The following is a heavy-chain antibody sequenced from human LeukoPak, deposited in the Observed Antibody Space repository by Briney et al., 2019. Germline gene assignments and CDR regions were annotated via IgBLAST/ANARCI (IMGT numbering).Heavy chain of an antibody. CDR3: TTAPNIVVVPAATP. V-gene: IGHV3-15*01. CDR2: IKSETDGGTT. J-gene: IGHJ5*02. CDR1: GFTFSNAW. Sequence: GGSLRLSCAASGFTFSNAWMSWVRQAPGKGLEWVGRIKSETDGGTTDYAAPVKGRFTISRDDSKNTLYLQMNSLKTEDTAVYYCTTAPNIVVVPAATPWGQGTLVTVSS. D-gene: IGHD2-2*01.